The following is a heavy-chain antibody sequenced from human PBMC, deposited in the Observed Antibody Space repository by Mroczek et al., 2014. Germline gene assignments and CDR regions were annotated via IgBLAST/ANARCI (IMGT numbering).Heavy chain of an antibody. Sequence: QVQLQESGPGLVKPSETLSLTCTVSGGSISSSSYYWGWIRQPPGKGLEWIGSIYYSGSTYYNPSLKSRVTISVDTSKNQFSLKLSSVTAADTAVYYCARLRCSGGSCYLVDYWGPGNPG. J-gene: IGHJ4*02. CDR3: ARLRCSGGSCYLVDY. V-gene: IGHV4-39*01. D-gene: IGHD2-15*01. CDR2: IYYSGST. CDR1: GGSISSSSYY.